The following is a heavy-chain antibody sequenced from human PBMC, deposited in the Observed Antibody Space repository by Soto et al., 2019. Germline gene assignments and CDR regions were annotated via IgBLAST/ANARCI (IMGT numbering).Heavy chain of an antibody. CDR3: ARVYGLVQYDDFWSGYYDY. D-gene: IGHD3-3*01. V-gene: IGHV1-46*01. CDR2: FNPRGGTT. J-gene: IGHJ4*02. Sequence: QVQLLQSGAEVKKPGASVRISCKSSANTFINNYINWVRQAPGQGLEWLGVFNPRGGTTRYAQKFQGRVTMTGDTSTRTVFMELSNLKSEDTAVYYCARVYGLVQYDDFWSGYYDYWGQGTLVIFSS. CDR1: ANTFINNY.